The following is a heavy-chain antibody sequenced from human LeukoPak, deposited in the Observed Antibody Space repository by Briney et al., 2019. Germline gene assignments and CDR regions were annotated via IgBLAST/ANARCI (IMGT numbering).Heavy chain of an antibody. J-gene: IGHJ4*02. CDR3: ARRGDTAMVNLDY. CDR1: GFTFRNYV. CDR2: TSSDLNVK. Sequence: GGSLRLSCAASGFTFRNYVIHWVRQAPGKGLEWVAVTSSDLNVKLYADSVKGRFTISRDNSRSTLYLQMNSLRSEDAAVYYCARRGDTAMVNLDYWGQGTLVTVSS. V-gene: IGHV3-30-3*01. D-gene: IGHD5-18*01.